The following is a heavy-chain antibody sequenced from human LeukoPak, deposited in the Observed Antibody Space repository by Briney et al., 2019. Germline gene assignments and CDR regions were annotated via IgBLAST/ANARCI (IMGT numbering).Heavy chain of an antibody. CDR2: INSDGSST. V-gene: IGHV3-74*01. Sequence: PGGSLRLSCAASGSTFSSYWMHWVRQAPGKGLVWVSRINSDGSSTSYANSVKGRFTISRDNAKNTLYLQMNSLRAEDTAVYYCAREDYGGNSGYWGQGTLVTVSS. D-gene: IGHD4-23*01. J-gene: IGHJ4*02. CDR3: AREDYGGNSGY. CDR1: GSTFSSYW.